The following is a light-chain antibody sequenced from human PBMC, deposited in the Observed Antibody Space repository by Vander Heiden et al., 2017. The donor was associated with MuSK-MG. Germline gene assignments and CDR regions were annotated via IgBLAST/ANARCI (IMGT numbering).Light chain of an antibody. CDR3: QSCDSNLSDHVV. V-gene: IGLV1-40*01. CDR1: SSNIGAGGD. J-gene: IGLJ2*01. Sequence: QSVLTQPPSASGPPRQSFTIPCTGCSSNIGAGGDVHWYQRLPETAAKLLICDNYDRPSGLPGRFSGSKSGTSATLAITRLQAEEEADYYCQSCDSNLSDHVVFGGGTKLTVL. CDR2: DNY.